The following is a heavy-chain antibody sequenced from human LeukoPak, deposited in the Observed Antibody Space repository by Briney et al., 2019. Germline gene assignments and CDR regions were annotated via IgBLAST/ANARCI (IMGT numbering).Heavy chain of an antibody. J-gene: IGHJ4*02. CDR3: ARGGARYYYDSSGLTFDY. CDR1: GGSMSGYY. Sequence: PSETLSLTCTVSGGSMSGYYWSWIRQPAGKGLEWIGRIYSGGNTNYNPSLRSRITMSVDTSKNHFSLKLSSVTAADTAVYYCARGGARYYYDSSGLTFDYWGQGTLVTVSS. D-gene: IGHD3-22*01. CDR2: IYSGGNT. V-gene: IGHV4-4*07.